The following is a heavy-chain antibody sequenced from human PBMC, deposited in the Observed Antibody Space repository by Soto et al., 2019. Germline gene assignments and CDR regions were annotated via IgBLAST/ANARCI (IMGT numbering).Heavy chain of an antibody. V-gene: IGHV4-59*01. J-gene: IGHJ4*02. D-gene: IGHD5-18*01. CDR3: ARESTAMVTVFDY. Sequence: SETLSLTCTVSGGSISSYYWSWIRPPPGKGLEWIGYIYYSGSTNYNPSLKSRVTISVDTSKNQFSLKLSSVTAADTAVYYCARESTAMVTVFDYWGQGTLVTVSS. CDR1: GGSISSYY. CDR2: IYYSGST.